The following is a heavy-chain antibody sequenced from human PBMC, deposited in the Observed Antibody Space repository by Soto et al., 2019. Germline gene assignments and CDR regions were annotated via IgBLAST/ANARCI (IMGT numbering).Heavy chain of an antibody. D-gene: IGHD3-22*01. Sequence: GGSLRLSCAASGFTFSSYSGKWVRQAPGKGLEWLSYISSSSSSIYYADSVKGRFTISRDNAKNSLYLQMNSLRAEDTAVYYCARVVGTTGLDYWGQGTLVTGSS. CDR2: ISSSSSSI. CDR3: ARVVGTTGLDY. V-gene: IGHV3-48*04. J-gene: IGHJ4*02. CDR1: GFTFSSYS.